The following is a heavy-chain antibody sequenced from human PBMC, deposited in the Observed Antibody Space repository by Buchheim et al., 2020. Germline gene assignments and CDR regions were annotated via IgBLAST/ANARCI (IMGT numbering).Heavy chain of an antibody. D-gene: IGHD3-10*01. V-gene: IGHV1-8*01. J-gene: IGHJ4*02. Sequence: QVQLVQSGAEVKKPGASVKVSCKAFGYGFTSYGINWVRQASGQGLEWMGWMNTNNDDTGYAQKYQGRIAMTRDTSISTAYMELHSLTSEDTAVYYCAQLDGSGTYLHLHQWGQGTL. CDR3: AQLDGSGTYLHLHQ. CDR2: MNTNNDDT. CDR1: GYGFTSYG.